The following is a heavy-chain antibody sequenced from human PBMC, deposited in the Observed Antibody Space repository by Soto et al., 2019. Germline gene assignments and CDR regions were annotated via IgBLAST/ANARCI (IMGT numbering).Heavy chain of an antibody. CDR1: GFTFSSYG. V-gene: IGHV3-30*18. Sequence: QVHLVESGGGVVQHARSLRRSCAASGFTFSSYGMHWVRQAPGKGLEWVAVISYDGSNKYYADSVQGRFTISSDNSKNTLYLQMTSLRAEDTAVYYCAKSYVDIVATDAFYIWGQGTMVTVSS. CDR3: AKSYVDIVATDAFYI. J-gene: IGHJ3*02. D-gene: IGHD5-12*01. CDR2: ISYDGSNK.